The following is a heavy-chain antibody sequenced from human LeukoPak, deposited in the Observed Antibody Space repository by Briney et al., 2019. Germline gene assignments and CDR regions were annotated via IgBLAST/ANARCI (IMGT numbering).Heavy chain of an antibody. CDR3: AKGMTGYSSGWGRYYFDY. D-gene: IGHD6-19*01. Sequence: GGSLRLSCAASGFTFSSYAVSWVRQAPGKGLEWVSAISGSGGSTFYADSVKGRFTISRDNSKNTLYLQMNSLRAEDTAVYYCAKGMTGYSSGWGRYYFDYWGQGTLVTVSS. V-gene: IGHV3-23*01. CDR1: GFTFSSYA. J-gene: IGHJ4*02. CDR2: ISGSGGST.